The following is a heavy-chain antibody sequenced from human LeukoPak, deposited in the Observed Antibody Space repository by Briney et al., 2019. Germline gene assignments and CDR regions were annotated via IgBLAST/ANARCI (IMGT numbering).Heavy chain of an antibody. D-gene: IGHD3-10*01. Sequence: GASVKVSCKASGYTFTGYYMHWVRQAPGQGLEWMGWVNPNSGGTNYAQKFQGRVTMTRDTSIGTAYMELSRLRSDDTAVYYCARVRGSRVVRGVMGAFDIWGQGTMVTVSS. CDR2: VNPNSGGT. CDR3: ARVRGSRVVRGVMGAFDI. V-gene: IGHV1-2*02. CDR1: GYTFTGYY. J-gene: IGHJ3*02.